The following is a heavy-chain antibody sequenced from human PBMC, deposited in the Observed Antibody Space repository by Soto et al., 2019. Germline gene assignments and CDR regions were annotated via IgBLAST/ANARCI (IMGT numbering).Heavy chain of an antibody. Sequence: PSETLSLTCTVSGCSISSGGYYWSWIRQHPGKGLEWIGYIYYSGSTYYNPSLKSRVTISVDTSKNQFSLKLSSVTAADTAVYYCARVRAQWELPYDAFDIWSQRTMDTGSS. CDR1: GCSISSGGYY. D-gene: IGHD1-26*01. CDR3: ARVRAQWELPYDAFDI. CDR2: IYYSGST. J-gene: IGHJ3*02. V-gene: IGHV4-31*03.